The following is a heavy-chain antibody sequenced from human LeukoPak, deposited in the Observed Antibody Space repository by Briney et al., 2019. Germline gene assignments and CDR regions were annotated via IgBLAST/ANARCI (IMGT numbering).Heavy chain of an antibody. Sequence: SETLSLTCAVDGGSVSAYYWGWIRQPPGKGLEWIGSIYYSGSTYYNPSLKSRVTISVDTSKSQFSLKLSSVTAADTAVYYCAGTVTYYFDYWGQGTLVTVSS. V-gene: IGHV4-39*01. CDR3: AGTVTYYFDY. D-gene: IGHD1-14*01. J-gene: IGHJ4*02. CDR1: GGSVSAYY. CDR2: IYYSGST.